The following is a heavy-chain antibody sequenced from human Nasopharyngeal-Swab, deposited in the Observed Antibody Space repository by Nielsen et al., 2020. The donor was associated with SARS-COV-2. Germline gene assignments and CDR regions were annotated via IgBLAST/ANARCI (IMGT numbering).Heavy chain of an antibody. CDR1: GGSISSGGYY. V-gene: IGHV4-61*08. D-gene: IGHD3-16*01. CDR3: GRGGWGNWFDP. CDR2: IYYSGST. J-gene: IGHJ5*02. Sequence: SETLSLTCTVSGGSISSGGYYWSWIRQPPGKGLEWIGYIYYSGSTNYNPSLKSRVTISVDTSKNQFSLKLSSVTAADTAVYYCGRGGWGNWFDPWGQGTLVTVSS.